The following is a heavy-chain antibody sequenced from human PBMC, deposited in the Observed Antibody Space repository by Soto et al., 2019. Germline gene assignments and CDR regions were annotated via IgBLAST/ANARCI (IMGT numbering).Heavy chain of an antibody. V-gene: IGHV4-4*08. CDR3: GTWGGTGWLSCFDY. CDR2: IYPSGRT. J-gene: IGHJ4*02. D-gene: IGHD6-19*01. Sequence: PSETLSLTCTASGGSISSYYWSRIRQTPGKGLEWIGYIYPSGRTSYSPSLKSRVTVSRCTSKIQLSLKLRSVTAADTALYCCGTWGGTGWLSCFDYWGRGTLVTVSS. CDR1: GGSISSYY.